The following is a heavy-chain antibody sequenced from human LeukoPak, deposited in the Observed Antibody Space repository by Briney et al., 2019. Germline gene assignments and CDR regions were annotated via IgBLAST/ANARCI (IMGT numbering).Heavy chain of an antibody. CDR1: GYTFTGYY. Sequence: GASVKVSCKASGYTFTGYYMHWVRQAPGQGLEWMGWINPNSGGTNYAQKFQGRVTMTRDTSISTAYMELSRLRSDDTAVYYCAAIVVVPAAYFRNNWFDPWGQGTLVTVSS. D-gene: IGHD2-2*01. V-gene: IGHV1-2*02. J-gene: IGHJ5*02. CDR3: AAIVVVPAAYFRNNWFDP. CDR2: INPNSGGT.